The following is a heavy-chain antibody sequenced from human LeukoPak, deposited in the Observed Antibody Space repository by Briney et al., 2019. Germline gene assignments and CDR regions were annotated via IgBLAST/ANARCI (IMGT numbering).Heavy chain of an antibody. CDR3: ARDLYTVTPSFDY. CDR2: ISSSGSTI. Sequence: GGSLRLSCAASGFTFSDYYMSWIRQAPGKGLEWVSYISSSGSTIYYADSVKGRFTISRDNAKNSLYLQMNSLRAEDTAVYYCARDLYTVTPSFDYWGQGTLVTVSS. V-gene: IGHV3-11*04. CDR1: GFTFSDYY. D-gene: IGHD4-17*01. J-gene: IGHJ4*02.